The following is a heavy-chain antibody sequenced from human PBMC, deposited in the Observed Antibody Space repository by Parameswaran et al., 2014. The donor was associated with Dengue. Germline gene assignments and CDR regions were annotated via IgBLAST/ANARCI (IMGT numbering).Heavy chain of an antibody. V-gene: IGHV4-59*01. CDR3: ATYSSGYDQAFYFDY. CDR2: IYYSGST. D-gene: IGHD3-22*01. Sequence: RWIRQPPGKGLEWIGYIYYSGSTNYNPSLKSRVTISVDTSKNQFSLKLSSVTAADTAVYYCATYSSGYDQAFYFDYWGQGTLVTVSS. J-gene: IGHJ4*02.